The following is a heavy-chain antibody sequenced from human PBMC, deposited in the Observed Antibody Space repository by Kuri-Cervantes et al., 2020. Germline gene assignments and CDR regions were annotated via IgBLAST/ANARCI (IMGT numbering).Heavy chain of an antibody. V-gene: IGHV1-3*02. J-gene: IGHJ4*02. CDR3: ARAPDWSSSSWFDSAAYYFDY. D-gene: IGHD6-13*01. Sequence: ASVKVSCKASGYTFTSYAMHWVRQAPGQRLEWMGWSNAGNGNTKYSQEFQGRVTITRDTSASTAYMELSSLRSEDMAVYYCARAPDWSSSSWFDSAAYYFDYWGQGTLVTVSS. CDR1: GYTFTSYA. CDR2: SNAGNGNT.